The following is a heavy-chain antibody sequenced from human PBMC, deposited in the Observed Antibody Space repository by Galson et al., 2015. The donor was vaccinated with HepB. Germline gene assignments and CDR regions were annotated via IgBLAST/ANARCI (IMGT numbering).Heavy chain of an antibody. D-gene: IGHD2-21*02. CDR1: GFTFSSYS. CDR3: ARGGPRLKRDYYGMDV. V-gene: IGHV3-48*02. CDR2: ISSGSSTI. J-gene: IGHJ6*02. Sequence: SLRLSCAASGFTFSSYSMNWVRQAPGKGLEWVSYISSGSSTIYYADSVKGRFTISRDNAKNSLYLQMNSLRDEDTAVYYCARGGPRLKRDYYGMDVWGQGTTVTVSS.